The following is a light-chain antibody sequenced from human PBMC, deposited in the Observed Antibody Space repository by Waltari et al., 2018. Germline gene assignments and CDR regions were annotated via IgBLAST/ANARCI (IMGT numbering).Light chain of an antibody. Sequence: PGQRVTISCSGSSSNIGSNYVYWYQQLPGTTPKLLIYRNNQRPSGVPDRFSGSKPGTSASLAISGLRSEDEADYYCAAWDDSLSGLYVFGTGTKVTVL. CDR1: SSNIGSNY. J-gene: IGLJ1*01. CDR2: RNN. CDR3: AAWDDSLSGLYV. V-gene: IGLV1-47*01.